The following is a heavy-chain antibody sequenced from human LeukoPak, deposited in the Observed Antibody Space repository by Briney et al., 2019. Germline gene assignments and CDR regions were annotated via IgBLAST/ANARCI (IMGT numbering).Heavy chain of an antibody. CDR3: ARAARIAAAGYYDSSGYYYFDY. V-gene: IGHV3-7*01. CDR2: INQDGSEK. Sequence: GGSLRLSCAASGFTFSSYWMSWVRQAPGKGLEWVANINQDGSEKYYVDSVKGRFTISRDNAKNSLYLQMNSLRAEDTAVYYCARAARIAAAGYYDSSGYYYFDYWGQGTLVTVSS. CDR1: GFTFSSYW. J-gene: IGHJ4*02. D-gene: IGHD3-22*01.